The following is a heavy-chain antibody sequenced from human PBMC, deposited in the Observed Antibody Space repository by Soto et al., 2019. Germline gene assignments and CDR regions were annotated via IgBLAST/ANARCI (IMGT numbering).Heavy chain of an antibody. V-gene: IGHV3-30*18. D-gene: IGHD6-19*01. CDR1: GGSISSSS. Sequence: LCLTCTVAGGSISSSSYYWGWIRQAPGKGLEWVAVVSHDGRNTHYADSVKGRFTISRDSSKNTVSLEMTSLRAEDTAVYYCAKGGRQWLVTSDFNYWGQGALVTVSS. CDR3: AKGGRQWLVTSDFNY. CDR2: VSHDGRNT. J-gene: IGHJ4*02.